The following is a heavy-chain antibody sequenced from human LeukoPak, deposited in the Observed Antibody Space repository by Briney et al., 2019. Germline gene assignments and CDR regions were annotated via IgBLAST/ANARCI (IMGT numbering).Heavy chain of an antibody. Sequence: GGSRRLSGAASRFTFDSYAMSWVRKAPGRGLEWVSSISGSGGDTYYADSVKGRFTISRDNSKNTLYLQMNSLRAEDTAVYYCAKGARSSLDAFDIWGQGTVVTVSS. J-gene: IGHJ3*02. D-gene: IGHD3-3*01. CDR1: RFTFDSYA. CDR3: AKGARSSLDAFDI. V-gene: IGHV3-23*01. CDR2: ISGSGGDT.